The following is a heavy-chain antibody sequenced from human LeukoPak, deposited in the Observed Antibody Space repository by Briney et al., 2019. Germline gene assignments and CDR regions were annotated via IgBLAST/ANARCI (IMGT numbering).Heavy chain of an antibody. CDR1: GFTFSSYG. J-gene: IGHJ4*02. CDR3: AKDRGGMNGDPFDY. D-gene: IGHD4-17*01. CDR2: IWYDVTNI. V-gene: IGHV3-33*06. Sequence: GRSLRLSCAASGFTFSSYGMHWVRQAPGKGLEWVALIWYDVTNIYYADSVKGRFTISRDNSKNTLYLQLNSLSAEDTGVYYCAKDRGGMNGDPFDYWGQGTLVTVSS.